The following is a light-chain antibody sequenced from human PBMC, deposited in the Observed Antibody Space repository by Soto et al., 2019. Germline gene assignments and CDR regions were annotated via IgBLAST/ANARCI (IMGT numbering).Light chain of an antibody. V-gene: IGKV3-15*01. J-gene: IGKJ4*01. CDR1: QSCSSN. CDR2: GAS. Sequence: EIVMTQSPATLSVSPGERATLSCRASQSCSSNLAWYQQKPGQAPRLLIYGASTRATGIPARFSGSGSGTEFTLTISSLQSEDFAVYYCQQYNNWPPLTFGGGTKVDIK. CDR3: QQYNNWPPLT.